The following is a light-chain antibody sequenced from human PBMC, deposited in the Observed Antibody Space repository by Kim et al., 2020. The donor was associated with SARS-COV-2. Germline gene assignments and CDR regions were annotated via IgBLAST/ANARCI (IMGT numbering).Light chain of an antibody. J-gene: IGKJ1*01. CDR1: QSLVYSDGNTY. CDR2: KVS. CDR3: MRGIHWPWT. Sequence: DVVMTQSPLSLPVTLGQPASISCRSSQSLVYSDGNTYLDWFQQRPGQSPRRLIYKVSNRDSGVPDRFSGSGSGTDFTLKISRVEADDVGVYYCMRGIHWPWTFGQGTKVDIK. V-gene: IGKV2-30*01.